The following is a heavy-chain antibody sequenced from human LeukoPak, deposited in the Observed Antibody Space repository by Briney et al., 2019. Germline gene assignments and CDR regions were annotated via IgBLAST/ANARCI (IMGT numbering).Heavy chain of an antibody. Sequence: ASVKVSCKASGGTFSSYAISWVRQAPGQGLEWMGGIIPIFGTANYAQKFQGRVTITADESTSTAYMELSRLRSDDTAVYYCARDIVVVPAAVDYWGQGTLVTVSS. CDR3: ARDIVVVPAAVDY. CDR1: GGTFSSYA. V-gene: IGHV1-69*13. D-gene: IGHD2-2*01. CDR2: IIPIFGTA. J-gene: IGHJ4*02.